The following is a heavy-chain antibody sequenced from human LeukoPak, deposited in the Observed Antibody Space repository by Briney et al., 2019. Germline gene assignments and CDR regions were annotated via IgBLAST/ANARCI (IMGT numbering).Heavy chain of an antibody. V-gene: IGHV4-59*01. CDR2: IYYSGST. CDR1: GGSISSYY. J-gene: IGHJ4*02. CDR3: ARSNYDSRGSTFDF. Sequence: SETLSLTCTVSGGSISSYYWSWIRQPPGKGLEWIGYIYYSGSTTYNPSLRSQVTILVDTSRNQFSLKLSSVTAPDTAVYYCARSNYDSRGSTFDFWGQGTLVTVSS. D-gene: IGHD3-3*01.